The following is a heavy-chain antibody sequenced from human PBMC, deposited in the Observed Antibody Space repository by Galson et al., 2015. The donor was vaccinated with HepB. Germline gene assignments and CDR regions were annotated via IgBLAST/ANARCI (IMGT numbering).Heavy chain of an antibody. CDR3: ASDSSGDRAWYFDL. J-gene: IGHJ2*01. CDR1: GGSISSSSHY. D-gene: IGHD3-22*01. Sequence: LSLTCTVSGGSISSSSHYWSWIRQPPGKGLEWIGSIYYSGSTYYNPSLKSRVTISVDTSKNQFSLKLSSVTAADTAVYYCASDSSGDRAWYFDLWGRGTLVTVSS. CDR2: IYYSGST. V-gene: IGHV4-39*01.